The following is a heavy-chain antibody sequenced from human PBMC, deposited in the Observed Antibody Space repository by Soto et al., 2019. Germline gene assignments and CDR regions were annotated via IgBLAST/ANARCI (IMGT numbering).Heavy chain of an antibody. CDR3: ARVGTIFGVVYYYYGMDV. CDR2: INHSGST. V-gene: IGHV4-34*01. J-gene: IGHJ6*02. Sequence: NPSETLSLTCAVYGGSFSGYYWSWIRQPPGKGLEWIGEINHSGSTNYNPSLKSRVTISVDTSKNQFSLKLSSVTAADTAVYYCARVGTIFGVVYYYYGMDVWGQGTTVTVSS. D-gene: IGHD3-3*01. CDR1: GGSFSGYY.